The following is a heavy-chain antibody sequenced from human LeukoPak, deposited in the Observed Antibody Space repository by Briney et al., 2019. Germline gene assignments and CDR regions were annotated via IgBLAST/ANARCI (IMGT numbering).Heavy chain of an antibody. J-gene: IGHJ4*02. V-gene: IGHV4-38-2*01. D-gene: IGHD3-16*02. CDR3: ARLGDYDYVWGSYRYTFDY. Sequence: MPSETLSLTCAVSGHSIGLGYYWGWIRQSPGKGLEWIGSIYHTGNTYYNPSLKSRVTISVDTSKNQFSLKPSSVTAADTAVYYCARLGDYDYVWGSYRYTFDYWGQGTLVTVSS. CDR2: IYHTGNT. CDR1: GHSIGLGYY.